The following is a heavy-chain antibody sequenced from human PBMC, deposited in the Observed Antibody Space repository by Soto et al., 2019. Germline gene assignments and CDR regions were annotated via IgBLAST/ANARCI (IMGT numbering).Heavy chain of an antibody. Sequence: EVQLVESGGGLVKPGGSLRLSCAASGFTFSNAWMNWVRQGPGKGLEWLGRIKSKVDGGTADYGAATKGRFNISRDDLKNMLYLQMNSPKPDDTAVYYCTTLSYLYYDGMDVWGQGTTVTVS. D-gene: IGHD2-2*01. CDR2: IKSKVDGGTA. CDR1: GFTFSNAW. J-gene: IGHJ6*02. CDR3: TTLSYLYYDGMDV. V-gene: IGHV3-15*01.